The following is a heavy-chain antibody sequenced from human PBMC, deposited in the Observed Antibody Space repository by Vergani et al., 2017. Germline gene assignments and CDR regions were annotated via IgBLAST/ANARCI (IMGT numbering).Heavy chain of an antibody. CDR2: IRNKAYGGTT. CDR1: RFSFGDYA. CDR3: SRGRGYSFGYFDY. V-gene: IGHV3-49*04. Sequence: EVQLVESGGGLVPPGRSLRLSCAASRFSFGDYAMTWVRQAPGKGLEGVAFIRNKAYGGTTEYAASVKGRFTISRDDSKRLAYLQLSGLKTEDTAVYFCSRGRGYSFGYFDYWGQGTLVTVSS. J-gene: IGHJ4*02. D-gene: IGHD5-18*01.